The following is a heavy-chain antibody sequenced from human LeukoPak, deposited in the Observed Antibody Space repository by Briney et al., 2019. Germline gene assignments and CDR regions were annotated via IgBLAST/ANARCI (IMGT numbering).Heavy chain of an antibody. J-gene: IGHJ4*02. D-gene: IGHD4-11*01. V-gene: IGHV4-61*08. Sequence: SETLSLTCTVSGGSISSGDYYWSWIRQPPGKRLEWIGYIYYSGSTNYNPSLKSRVTISVDTSKNQFSLKLSSVTAADTAVYYCARIWYSNPTFDYWGQGTLVTVSS. CDR2: IYYSGST. CDR1: GGSISSGDYY. CDR3: ARIWYSNPTFDY.